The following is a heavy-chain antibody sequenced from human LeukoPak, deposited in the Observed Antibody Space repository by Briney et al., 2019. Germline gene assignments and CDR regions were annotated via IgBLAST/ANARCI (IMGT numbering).Heavy chain of an antibody. Sequence: ETLSLTCTVSGGSISSSSYYWGWIRQAPGKGLECVSVISGIGTTTYYADSVKGRFTISRDNSKNTLFLQMSSLRVEDTATYYCTKKRTTSVTDWFDPWGQGTLVTVSS. CDR3: TKKRTTSVTDWFDP. V-gene: IGHV3-23*01. J-gene: IGHJ5*02. D-gene: IGHD4-17*01. CDR1: GGSISSSSYY. CDR2: ISGIGTTT.